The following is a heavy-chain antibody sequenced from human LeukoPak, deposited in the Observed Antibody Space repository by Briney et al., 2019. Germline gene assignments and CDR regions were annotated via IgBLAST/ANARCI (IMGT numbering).Heavy chain of an antibody. CDR2: ISGGST. CDR1: GFTFSSYG. D-gene: IGHD6-19*01. V-gene: IGHV3-23*01. Sequence: GGTLRLSCAASGFTFSSYGMSWVRQAPGKGLEWVSGISGGSTYYADSVKGRFTISRDNSKNTLYLQMNSLRAEDTAVYYCAKSPIAVAGTRYFDYWGQGTLVTVSS. J-gene: IGHJ4*02. CDR3: AKSPIAVAGTRYFDY.